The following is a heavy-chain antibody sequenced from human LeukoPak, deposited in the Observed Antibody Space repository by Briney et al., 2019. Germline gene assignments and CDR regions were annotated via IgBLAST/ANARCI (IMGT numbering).Heavy chain of an antibody. D-gene: IGHD5-18*01. V-gene: IGHV4-34*01. CDR1: GGSFSGYY. CDR3: ARGRGLSGYSYGRPFDY. J-gene: IGHJ4*02. CDR2: INHSGST. Sequence: KPSETLSLTCAVYGGSFSGYYWSWIRQPPGKGLEWIGEINHSGSTNYNPSLKSRVTISVDTSKNQFSLKLSSVTAADTAVYYCARGRGLSGYSYGRPFDYWGQGTLVTVSS.